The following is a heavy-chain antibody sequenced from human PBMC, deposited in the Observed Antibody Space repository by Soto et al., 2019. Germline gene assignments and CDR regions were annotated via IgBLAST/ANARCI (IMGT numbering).Heavy chain of an antibody. CDR1: GFSLSTSGVG. CDR3: AHRLSDGWYDFDY. J-gene: IGHJ4*02. D-gene: IGHD6-19*01. Sequence: QITLKESGPTLMKPTQTLALTCTFSGFSLSTSGVGVGWIRQPPGKALQWLALIYWDDDKRYSPSLKNRLTITKATAKNKVVLTMTNMDPEDTATYYCAHRLSDGWYDFDYWGQGTRVTVSS. CDR2: IYWDDDK. V-gene: IGHV2-5*02.